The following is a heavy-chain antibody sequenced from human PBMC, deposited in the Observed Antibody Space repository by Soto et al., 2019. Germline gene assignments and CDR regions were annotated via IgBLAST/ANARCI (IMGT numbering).Heavy chain of an antibody. Sequence: GASVKVSCKVSGYTLTELSMHWVRQAPGKGLEWMGGFDPEDGETIYAQKFQGRVTMTEDTSTDTAYMELSSLRSEDTAVYYCATWDVTVTTSVYYFDYWGQGTLVTVSS. CDR2: FDPEDGET. CDR1: GYTLTELS. J-gene: IGHJ4*02. V-gene: IGHV1-24*01. CDR3: ATWDVTVTTSVYYFDY. D-gene: IGHD4-17*01.